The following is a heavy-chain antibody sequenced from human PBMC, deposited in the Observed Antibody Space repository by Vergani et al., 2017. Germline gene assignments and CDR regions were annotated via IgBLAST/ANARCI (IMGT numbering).Heavy chain of an antibody. V-gene: IGHV1-2*02. J-gene: IGHJ5*02. CDR1: GYTFTGYY. Sequence: QVQLVQSGAEVKKPGASVKVSCKASGYTFTGYYMHWVRQAPGQGLEWMGWINPNSGGTNYAQKFQGRVTMTRDTSISTAYMELSRLSSDDTAVYYCARDRLAAAQLNWFDPWGQGTLVTVSS. D-gene: IGHD6-13*01. CDR3: ARDRLAAAQLNWFDP. CDR2: INPNSGGT.